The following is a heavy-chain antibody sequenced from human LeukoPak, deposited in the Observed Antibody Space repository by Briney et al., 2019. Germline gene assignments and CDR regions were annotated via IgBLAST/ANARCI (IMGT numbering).Heavy chain of an antibody. Sequence: GGSLRLSCAASGFIVSSNYMSWVRQAPGRGLEWVSVIYSGGSTYYADPVKGRFTISRDNSKNTLYLQMNSLRAEDTAVYYCARVGVLELRGFDYWGQGTLVTVSS. V-gene: IGHV3-53*01. CDR2: IYSGGST. CDR1: GFIVSSNY. CDR3: ARVGVLELRGFDY. J-gene: IGHJ4*02. D-gene: IGHD1-7*01.